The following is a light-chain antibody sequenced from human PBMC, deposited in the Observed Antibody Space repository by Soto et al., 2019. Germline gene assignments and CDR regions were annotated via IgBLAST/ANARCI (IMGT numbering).Light chain of an antibody. V-gene: IGKV3-20*01. CDR1: QSVSSGY. J-gene: IGKJ4*02. CDR3: QQYGSSALT. Sequence: IVLTQSPGTLSLSPGERATLSCRASQSVSSGYLVWYQQRPGQPPRLLIYGTSNRAAGIPDRFSGSGSGTDFTLTIYRLEPEDSAVYYCQQYGSSALTCGGGTKVEIK. CDR2: GTS.